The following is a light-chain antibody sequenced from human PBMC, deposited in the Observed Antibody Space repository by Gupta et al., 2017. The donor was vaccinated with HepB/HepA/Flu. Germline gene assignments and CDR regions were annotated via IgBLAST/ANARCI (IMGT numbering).Light chain of an antibody. J-gene: IGKJ4*01. CDR2: GAS. CDR3: QQHDSWPLT. CDR1: QSLSTY. V-gene: IGKV3-11*01. Sequence: EIVLTQSPATLSLSPGERATLSCRASQSLSTYLAWYQQKPGQAPRLLIYGASNRATGIPARCSGSGSGTDFTLTISSLEPEDFAVYSYQQHDSWPLTFGGGTKVEIK.